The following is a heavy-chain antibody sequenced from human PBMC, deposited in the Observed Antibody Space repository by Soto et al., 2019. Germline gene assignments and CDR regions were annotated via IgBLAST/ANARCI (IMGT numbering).Heavy chain of an antibody. Sequence: QLQLQESGPGLVKPSETLSLTCTVSGGSISSSSYYWGWIRQPPGKGLEWIGSIYYSGSTYYNPSRKSRVTISVDTSKNQFSLKLSSVTAAYTAVYYCARPGYCSGGSCYSRGYFDYWGQGTLVTVSS. J-gene: IGHJ4*02. CDR1: GGSISSSSYY. V-gene: IGHV4-39*01. D-gene: IGHD2-15*01. CDR2: IYYSGST. CDR3: ARPGYCSGGSCYSRGYFDY.